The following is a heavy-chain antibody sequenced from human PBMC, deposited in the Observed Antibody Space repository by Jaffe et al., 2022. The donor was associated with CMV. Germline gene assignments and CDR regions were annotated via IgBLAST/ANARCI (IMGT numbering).Heavy chain of an antibody. J-gene: IGHJ4*02. CDR2: ISPGGDLSA. Sequence: QAHLVQSGAEVMKPGASVNISCKASGYSFTTYDIHWVRQAPGQGLEWMGHISPGGDLSAYAYAQNFQGRITMTRDRSANTVYMELRSLTSEDTAVYFCARDWTLYSSSPTYDYWGQGTLVTVAS. CDR1: GYSFTTYD. CDR3: ARDWTLYSSSPTYDY. D-gene: IGHD6-6*01. V-gene: IGHV1-46*01.